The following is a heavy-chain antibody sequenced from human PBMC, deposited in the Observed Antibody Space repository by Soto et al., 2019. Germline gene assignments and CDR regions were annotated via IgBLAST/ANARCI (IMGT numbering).Heavy chain of an antibody. Sequence: QVQLAQSGTEVKKPGSSVQVSCKASGGTFTNFAISWVRQAPGQGLEWMGGIIPVFGTQNYAQRFQGRVTITADKSTSNAYMDLSSLRSDDTAVYYCATDSRRISRTDLPPNYYGMDVWGQGTTVTVSS. CDR3: ATDSRRISRTDLPPNYYGMDV. CDR2: IIPVFGTQ. J-gene: IGHJ6*02. CDR1: GGTFTNFA. V-gene: IGHV1-69*06. D-gene: IGHD2-2*01.